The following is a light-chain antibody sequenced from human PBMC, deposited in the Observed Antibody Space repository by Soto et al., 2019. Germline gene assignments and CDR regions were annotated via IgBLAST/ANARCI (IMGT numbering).Light chain of an antibody. V-gene: IGKV3D-15*01. CDR3: QQYNDWAYT. CDR1: QSVSRN. CDR2: DAS. Sequence: EIVMTQSPATLSVSPGERATLSCRASQSVSRNLAWYQQKLGQAPRLLIYDASTRATGIPARFSGSGSGTDFTLTISSLQSEDFAVYFCQQYNDWAYTFGQGTELEIK. J-gene: IGKJ2*01.